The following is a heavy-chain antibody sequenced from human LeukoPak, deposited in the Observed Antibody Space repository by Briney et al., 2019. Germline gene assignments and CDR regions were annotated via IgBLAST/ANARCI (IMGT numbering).Heavy chain of an antibody. CDR3: ARGEWDLLFDY. D-gene: IGHD1-26*01. Sequence: PSETLSLTCTVSGGSISGYYWSWIRQPPGKGLEWIGYIFYSGSTNYNPSLKSRVTISVDTSKNQFSLKLSSVTAADTAVYYCARGEWDLLFDYWGQGALVTVSS. J-gene: IGHJ4*02. CDR1: GGSISGYY. CDR2: IFYSGST. V-gene: IGHV4-59*01.